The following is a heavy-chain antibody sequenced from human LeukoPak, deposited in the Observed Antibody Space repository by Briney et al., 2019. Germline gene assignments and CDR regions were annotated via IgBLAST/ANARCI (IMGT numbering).Heavy chain of an antibody. CDR2: IYFSGST. J-gene: IGHJ4*02. CDR3: TRGAAPHYSDY. Sequence: PSETLSLTCTVSGGSIRSHCWSWVRQPPGKGLEWIGYIYFSGSTNYNPSLKSRVTISIGTSENQFFLKLGSVTAADTAVYYCTRGAAPHYSDYWGQGTLITVSS. D-gene: IGHD6-6*01. V-gene: IGHV4-59*11. CDR1: GGSIRSHC.